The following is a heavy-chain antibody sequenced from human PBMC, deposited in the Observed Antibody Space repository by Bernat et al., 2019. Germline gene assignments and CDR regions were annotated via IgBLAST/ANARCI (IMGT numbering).Heavy chain of an antibody. CDR3: ARDCGCSSTSCYRAVGYGMDV. D-gene: IGHD2-2*02. CDR2: ISAYNANT. V-gene: IGHV1-18*01. CDR1: GYSFTSYG. Sequence: QVQLVQSGAEVKKPGASVKVSCKASGYSFTSYGISWVRQAPGQGLEWMGWISAYNANTNYAQKLQGRVTMTTDTSTNTASMGVRRLRSDDTAVDFCARDCGCSSTSCYRAVGYGMDVWGQGTTVKVSS. J-gene: IGHJ6*02.